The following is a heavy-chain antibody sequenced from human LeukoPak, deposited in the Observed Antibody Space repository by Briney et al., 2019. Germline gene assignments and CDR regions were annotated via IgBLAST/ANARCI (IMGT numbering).Heavy chain of an antibody. CDR1: GFTFSSYA. CDR2: ISGSGGST. CDR3: AKDYVGIAAVFTMWFDP. J-gene: IGHJ5*02. Sequence: GGSLRLSCAASGFTFSSYAMSWVRQAPGKGLEWVSAISGSGGSTYYADSVKGRFTISRDNSKNTLYLQINSLRAEDTAVYYCAKDYVGIAAVFTMWFDPWGQGTLVTVSS. D-gene: IGHD6-13*01. V-gene: IGHV3-23*01.